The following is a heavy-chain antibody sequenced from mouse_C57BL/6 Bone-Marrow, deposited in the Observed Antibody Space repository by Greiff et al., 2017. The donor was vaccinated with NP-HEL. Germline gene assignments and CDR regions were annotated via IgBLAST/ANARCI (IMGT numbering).Heavy chain of an antibody. CDR2: IYPGDGDT. J-gene: IGHJ4*01. Sequence: QVQLKQSGAELVKPGASVKLSCKASGYAFSSYWMNWVKQRPGKGLEWIGQIYPGDGDTNYNGKFKGKATLTADKSTSTAYMQISSLTSENAAVYFCARQLRPDYYAMDYWGQGTSVTVSS. CDR1: GYAFSSYW. CDR3: ARQLRPDYYAMDY. V-gene: IGHV1-80*01. D-gene: IGHD3-2*02.